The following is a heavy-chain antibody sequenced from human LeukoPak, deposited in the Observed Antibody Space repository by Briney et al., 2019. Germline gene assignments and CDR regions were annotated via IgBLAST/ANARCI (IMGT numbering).Heavy chain of an antibody. Sequence: PGGSLRLSCAASGFIFNNYAMSWVRQAPGKGLEWVSSISGSGGNTYYADSVKGRLTISRDNSKNTLVLQMHSLRAEDTAVYHCAKRGADSGGNSALVHFDFWGQGTLVTVSS. V-gene: IGHV3-23*01. D-gene: IGHD4-23*01. J-gene: IGHJ4*02. CDR2: ISGSGGNT. CDR3: AKRGADSGGNSALVHFDF. CDR1: GFIFNNYA.